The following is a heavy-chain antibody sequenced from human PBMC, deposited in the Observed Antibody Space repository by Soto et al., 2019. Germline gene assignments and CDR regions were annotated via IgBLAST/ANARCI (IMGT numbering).Heavy chain of an antibody. CDR3: ARSRSIAVAGTGWYFDL. D-gene: IGHD6-19*01. V-gene: IGHV1-18*01. Sequence: QVQLVQSGAEVKKPGASVKVSCKASGSTFTSYGISWVRQAPGQGLEWMGWISAYNGNTNYAQKLQGRVTMTTDTSTRKAYMEVRSLRSDDTAVYYCARSRSIAVAGTGWYFDLWGRGTLVTVSS. J-gene: IGHJ2*01. CDR2: ISAYNGNT. CDR1: GSTFTSYG.